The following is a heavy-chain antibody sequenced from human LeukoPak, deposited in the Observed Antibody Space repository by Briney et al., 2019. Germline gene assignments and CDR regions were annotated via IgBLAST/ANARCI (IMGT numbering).Heavy chain of an antibody. CDR1: GGTFSSYA. CDR2: IIPIFGTA. D-gene: IGHD4-17*01. Sequence: SVKVSCKASGGTFSSYAISWVRQAPGQGLEWMGGIIPIFGTANYAQKFQGRVTITADKSTSTAYMELSSLRSEDTAVYYCARGGTVTTTYYYYMDVWGKGTTVTVSS. CDR3: ARGGTVTTTYYYYMDV. J-gene: IGHJ6*03. V-gene: IGHV1-69*06.